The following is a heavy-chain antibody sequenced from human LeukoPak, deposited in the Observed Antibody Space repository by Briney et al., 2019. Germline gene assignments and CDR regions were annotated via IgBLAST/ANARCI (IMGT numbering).Heavy chain of an antibody. J-gene: IGHJ5*02. V-gene: IGHV1-69*04. Sequence: SVKVSCKASGGTFTSYAISWVRQAPGQGLEWMGRNIPNLGIANYAQKFQGRVTITAAKSTSTAHMELSSLRSEDTTGYYCAREYYGSGANWFDPWGQGTMVSVCS. CDR2: NIPNLGIA. CDR1: GGTFTSYA. CDR3: AREYYGSGANWFDP. D-gene: IGHD3-10*01.